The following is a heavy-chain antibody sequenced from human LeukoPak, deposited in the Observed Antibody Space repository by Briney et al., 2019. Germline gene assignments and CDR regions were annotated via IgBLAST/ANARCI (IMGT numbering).Heavy chain of an antibody. V-gene: IGHV3-21*01. J-gene: IGHJ4*02. D-gene: IGHD1-26*01. CDR3: ARDLIVEGTAILGY. CDR1: GFTFSSYS. CDR2: ISSSSTHL. Sequence: GGSLTLSCAASGFTFSSYSMNWLRQAPGKGLEWVSSISSSSTHLYHADSVKGRFAISRDNAKNSLYLQMNSLRAEDTAVYYCARDLIVEGTAILGYWGQGTLVTVSS.